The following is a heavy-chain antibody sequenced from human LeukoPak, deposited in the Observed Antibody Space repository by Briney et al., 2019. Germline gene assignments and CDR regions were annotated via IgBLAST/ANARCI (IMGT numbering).Heavy chain of an antibody. CDR3: ARNAYYSADY. J-gene: IGHJ4*02. CDR1: GGSISRGFW. D-gene: IGHD2/OR15-2a*01. V-gene: IGHV4-4*02. Sequence: SETLSLTCDVSGGSISRGFWWSWVRQSPGKGLEWIGEIHRDGSTNYNPSLKSRVTISMDKSKNQFSVMLTPVTAADTAVYYCARNAYYSADYWGQGTLVTVSS. CDR2: IHRDGST.